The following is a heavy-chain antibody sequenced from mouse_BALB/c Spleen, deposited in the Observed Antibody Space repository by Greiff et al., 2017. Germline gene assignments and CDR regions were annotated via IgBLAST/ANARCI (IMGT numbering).Heavy chain of an antibody. CDR1: GYTFTNYW. CDR3: ARDWYY. D-gene: IGHD4-1*01. V-gene: IGHV1-63*02. J-gene: IGHJ4*01. Sequence: VQLQQSAAELARPGASVKISCKASGYTFTNYWLGWVKQRPGHGLEWIGDIYPGGGYTNYNEKFKGKATLTADTSSSTAYMQLSSLTSEDSAVYFCARDWYYWGQGTSVTVSS. CDR2: IYPGGGYT.